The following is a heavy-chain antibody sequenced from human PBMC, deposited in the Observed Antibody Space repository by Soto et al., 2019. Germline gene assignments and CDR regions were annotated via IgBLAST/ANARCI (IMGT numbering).Heavy chain of an antibody. V-gene: IGHV4-34*01. D-gene: IGHD3-10*01. J-gene: IGHJ6*03. CDR3: ARETYCSGSYYKKGYMDV. CDR1: GGSFSGYY. Sequence: PSETLSLTCAVYGGSFSGYYWSWIRQPPGKGLEWIGEINHSGSTNYNPSLKSRVTISVDTSKNQFSLKLSSVTAADTAVYYCARETYCSGSYYKKGYMDVWGKGTTVPVSS. CDR2: INHSGST.